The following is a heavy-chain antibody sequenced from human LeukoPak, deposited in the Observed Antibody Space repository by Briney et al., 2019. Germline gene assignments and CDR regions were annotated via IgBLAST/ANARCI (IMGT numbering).Heavy chain of an antibody. CDR3: ARGGIAVAGTSPGLDY. J-gene: IGHJ4*02. Sequence: GGSLRLSCAASGFTFSSYAMHWVRQAPAKGLEWVAVISYDGSNKYYADSVKGRFTISRDNSKNTLYLQMNSLRAEDTAVYYCARGGIAVAGTSPGLDYWGQGTLVTVSS. CDR2: ISYDGSNK. V-gene: IGHV3-30*04. CDR1: GFTFSSYA. D-gene: IGHD6-19*01.